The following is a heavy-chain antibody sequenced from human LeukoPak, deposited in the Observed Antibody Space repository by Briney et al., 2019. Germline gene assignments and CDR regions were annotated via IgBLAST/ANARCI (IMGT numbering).Heavy chain of an antibody. CDR2: IYPGDSDT. CDR1: GYSFTSYW. CDR3: ARRSGKYYDILTGYSREFDY. D-gene: IGHD3-9*01. Sequence: GESLKISCKDSGYSFTSYWIGWVRQMPGKGLEWMGIIYPGDSDTRYSPSFQGQVTISADKSISTAYLQWSSLKASDTAMYYCARRSGKYYDILTGYSREFDYWGQGTLVTVSS. V-gene: IGHV5-51*01. J-gene: IGHJ4*02.